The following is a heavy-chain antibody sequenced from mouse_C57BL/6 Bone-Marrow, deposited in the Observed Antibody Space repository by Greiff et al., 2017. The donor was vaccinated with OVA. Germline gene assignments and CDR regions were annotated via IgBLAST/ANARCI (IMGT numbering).Heavy chain of an antibody. CDR2: INPYNGGT. CDR3: ARGGVLDYFDY. Sequence: EVQLQQSGPVLVKPGASVKMSCKASGYTFTDYYMNWVKQSHGKSLEWIGVINPYNGGTSYNQKFKGKATLTVDKSSSTAYMELNSLTAEDSAVYYCARGGVLDYFDYWGQGTTLTVSS. V-gene: IGHV1-19*01. J-gene: IGHJ2*01. D-gene: IGHD1-1*01. CDR1: GYTFTDYY.